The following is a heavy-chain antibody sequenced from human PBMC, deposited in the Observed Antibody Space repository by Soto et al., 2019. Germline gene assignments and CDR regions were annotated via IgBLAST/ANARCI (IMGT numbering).Heavy chain of an antibody. Sequence: QVQLVQSGAEVKKPGASVKVSCKASGYTFTASYMHWVRQAPGQGLEWMGIIDPSGGSTSYSQKFQGRVTMTRDTSTSTVYMEMNSPRSEDTAVFYCARDSGHYYRSDAFDKWGQGTMVTVSS. CDR2: IDPSGGST. CDR3: ARDSGHYYRSDAFDK. CDR1: GYTFTASY. V-gene: IGHV1-46*01. D-gene: IGHD1-26*01. J-gene: IGHJ3*02.